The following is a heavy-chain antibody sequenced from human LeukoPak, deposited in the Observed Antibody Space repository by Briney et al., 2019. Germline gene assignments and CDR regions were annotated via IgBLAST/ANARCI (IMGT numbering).Heavy chain of an antibody. V-gene: IGHV4-39*01. J-gene: IGHJ5*02. CDR2: IYYSGST. Sequence: SETLSLTCTVSGGSISNSNYYWGWIRQPPGKGLEWIGNIYYSGSTYYNPSLRSRVTISVDTSKNQFSLKLSSVTAADTAVYYCARGAGRQLRLRFDPWGQGTLVTVSS. CDR1: GGSISNSNYY. D-gene: IGHD3-10*01. CDR3: ARGAGRQLRLRFDP.